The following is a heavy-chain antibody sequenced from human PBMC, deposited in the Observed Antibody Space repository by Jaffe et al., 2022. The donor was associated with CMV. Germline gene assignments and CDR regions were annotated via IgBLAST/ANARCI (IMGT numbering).Heavy chain of an antibody. V-gene: IGHV3-15*01. D-gene: IGHD6-19*01. CDR3: TTDTNSPYSSGWYGGHYYYYGMDV. Sequence: EVQLVESGGGLVKPGGSLRLSCAASGFTFSNAWMSWVRQAPGKGLEWVGRIKSKTDGGTTDYAAPVKGRFTISRDDSKNTLYLQMNSLKTEDTAVYYCTTDTNSPYSSGWYGGHYYYYGMDVWGQGTTVTVSS. CDR2: IKSKTDGGTT. CDR1: GFTFSNAW. J-gene: IGHJ6*02.